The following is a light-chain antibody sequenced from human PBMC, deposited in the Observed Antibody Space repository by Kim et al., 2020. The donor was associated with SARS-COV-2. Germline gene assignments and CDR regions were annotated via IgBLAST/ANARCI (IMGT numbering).Light chain of an antibody. J-gene: IGKJ5*01. CDR2: GAS. CDR3: QVSDEWHQSTT. Sequence: EILLTQSPATLSVSPGERATLSCRASQSVHVNFFWCQQKPGQRLRLLIYGASTSAPGIPARCSGRGYGAEFTLKISSLQSGDFGFYYGQVSDEWHQSTTFGQGTRLEIK. V-gene: IGKV3-15*01. CDR1: QSVHVN.